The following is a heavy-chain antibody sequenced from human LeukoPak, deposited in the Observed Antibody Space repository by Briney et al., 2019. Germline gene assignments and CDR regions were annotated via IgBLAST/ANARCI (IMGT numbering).Heavy chain of an antibody. V-gene: IGHV3-9*01. D-gene: IGHD6-6*01. CDR3: AKDRGSSGFYYFDY. J-gene: IGHJ4*02. Sequence: PGGSLRLSCAASGFTFDDYAMHWVRQAPGKGLEWVSGISWNSGSIGYADSVMGRFTISRDNAKNSLYLQMNSLRAEDTALYYCAKDRGSSGFYYFDYWGQGTLVTVSS. CDR2: ISWNSGSI. CDR1: GFTFDDYA.